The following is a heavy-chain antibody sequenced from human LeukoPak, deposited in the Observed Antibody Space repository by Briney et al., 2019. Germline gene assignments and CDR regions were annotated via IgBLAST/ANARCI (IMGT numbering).Heavy chain of an antibody. CDR1: GYTFTSYY. CDR2: INPSGGST. J-gene: IGHJ5*02. V-gene: IGHV1-46*01. CDR3: ARGRPSIAASFDP. Sequence: ASVKVSCKASGYTFTSYYMHWVRQAPGQGLEWMGIINPSGGSTSYAQKFQGRVTMTRDMSTSTVYTELSSLRSEDTAVYYCARGRPSIAASFDPWGQGTLVTVSS. D-gene: IGHD6-6*01.